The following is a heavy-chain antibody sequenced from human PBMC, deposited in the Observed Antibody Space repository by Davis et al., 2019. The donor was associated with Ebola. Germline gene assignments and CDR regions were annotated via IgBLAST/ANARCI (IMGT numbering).Heavy chain of an antibody. Sequence: NVSCKASGYTFISYWIGWVRQMPGKGLEWMGIIYPGDADTSYSPSFQGHVTIPADKSISTAYLQWSSLKASDTAMYYCASTGLGVSTGGMYWGQGTLISVSS. V-gene: IGHV5-51*01. CDR3: ASTGLGVSTGGMY. CDR1: GYTFISYW. CDR2: IYPGDADT. J-gene: IGHJ4*02. D-gene: IGHD2-8*02.